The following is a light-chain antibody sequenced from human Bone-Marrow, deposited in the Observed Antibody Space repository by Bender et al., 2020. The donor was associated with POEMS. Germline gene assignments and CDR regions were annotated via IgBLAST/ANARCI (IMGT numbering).Light chain of an antibody. CDR2: GND. CDR3: ASYATGGPYI. J-gene: IGLJ1*01. Sequence: QSVLTQPPSASGTPGQKVTISCSGGSSNIGSYFVYWYQQFPGTAPKLVIYGNDQRPSGVPDRLSGSKSSTSASLAISGLRSEDEADYYCASYATGGPYIFGTGTGVSVL. CDR1: SSNIGSYF. V-gene: IGLV1-47*01.